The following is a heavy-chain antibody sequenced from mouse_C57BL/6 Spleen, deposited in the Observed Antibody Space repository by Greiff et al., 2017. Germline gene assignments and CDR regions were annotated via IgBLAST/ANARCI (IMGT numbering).Heavy chain of an antibody. CDR1: GYTFTSYW. D-gene: IGHD2-4*01. CDR3: ASYDYDGHYYAMDY. CDR2: IAPNSGGP. J-gene: IGHJ4*01. V-gene: IGHV1-72*01. Sequence: VQLQQSGAELVKPGASVKLSCKASGYTFTSYWMHWVKQRPGRGLEWIGRIAPNSGGPKYNEKFKSKATLTVDKPSSTAYMQLSSLTSEDSAVYYCASYDYDGHYYAMDYWGQGTSVTVSS.